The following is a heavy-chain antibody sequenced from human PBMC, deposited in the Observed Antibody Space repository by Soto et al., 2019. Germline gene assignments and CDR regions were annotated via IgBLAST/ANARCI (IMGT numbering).Heavy chain of an antibody. CDR3: ARDASRGSYFWFDP. CDR1: GGSISSGGYY. Sequence: QVQLQESGPGLVKPSQTLSLTCTVSGGSISSGGYYWSWVRQHPGKGLEWIGYIYYSGSTYYNPSLKSRVTISVDTSKNQFSLKLSSVTAADTAVYYCARDASRGSYFWFDPWGQGTLVTVSS. CDR2: IYYSGST. D-gene: IGHD1-26*01. V-gene: IGHV4-31*03. J-gene: IGHJ5*02.